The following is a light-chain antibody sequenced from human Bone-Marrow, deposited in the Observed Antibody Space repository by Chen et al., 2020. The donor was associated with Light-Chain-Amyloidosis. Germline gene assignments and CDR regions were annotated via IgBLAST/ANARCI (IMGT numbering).Light chain of an antibody. Sequence: SYELTQPPSVSVSARQTARLTRSGDDLPKKYSYWYQQKPGQAPVLVIHRDTERPSGISERFSGSSSGTTDTLTISGVQAEDEADYHCQSADSSGTYEVIFGGGTKLTVL. CDR2: RDT. V-gene: IGLV3-25*03. CDR3: QSADSSGTYEVI. J-gene: IGLJ2*01. CDR1: DLPKKY.